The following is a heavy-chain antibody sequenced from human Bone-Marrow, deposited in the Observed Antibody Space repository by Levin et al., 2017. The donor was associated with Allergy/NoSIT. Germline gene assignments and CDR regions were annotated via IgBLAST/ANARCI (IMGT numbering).Heavy chain of an antibody. J-gene: IGHJ6*03. CDR2: IYSGGST. CDR3: ARPYDYAGEPYMDV. D-gene: IGHD4-17*01. V-gene: IGHV3-53*01. Sequence: GGSLRLSCAASGFTVSSNYMSWVRQAPGKGLEWVSVIYSGGSTYYADSVKGRFTISRDNSKNTLYLQMNSLRAEDTAVYYCARPYDYAGEPYMDVWGKGTTVTVSS. CDR1: GFTVSSNY.